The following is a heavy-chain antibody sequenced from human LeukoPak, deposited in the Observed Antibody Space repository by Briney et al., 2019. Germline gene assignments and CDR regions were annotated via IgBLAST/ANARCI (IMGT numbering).Heavy chain of an antibody. CDR3: ARVNRDLARRQYGFDP. CDR2: MNPNSGGT. Sequence: ASVKVSCKASGYTFTGYYMDWVRQAPGQGLEWMGWMNPNSGGTNYAQKFQGRVTMTRDTSISTAYMELSRLRSDDTAVYYCARVNRDLARRQYGFDPWGQGTLVTVSS. V-gene: IGHV1-2*02. D-gene: IGHD1-14*01. CDR1: GYTFTGYY. J-gene: IGHJ5*02.